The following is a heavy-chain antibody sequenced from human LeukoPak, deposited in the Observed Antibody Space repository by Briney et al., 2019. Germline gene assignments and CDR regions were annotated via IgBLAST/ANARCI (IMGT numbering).Heavy chain of an antibody. CDR2: ISAYNGNT. Sequence: ASVKVSCKASGYTFTSYGISWVRQAPGQGLEWMGWISAYNGNTNYAQKLQGRVTMTTDTSTSTAYMELRSLRSDDTAVYYCARGVTIFGVVITHYYYYYMDVSGKGTTVTVSS. V-gene: IGHV1-18*01. CDR3: ARGVTIFGVVITHYYYYYMDV. J-gene: IGHJ6*03. CDR1: GYTFTSYG. D-gene: IGHD3-3*01.